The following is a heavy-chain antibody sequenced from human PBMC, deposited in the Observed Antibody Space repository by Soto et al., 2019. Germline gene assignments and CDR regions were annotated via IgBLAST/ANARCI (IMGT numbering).Heavy chain of an antibody. Sequence: QVQLVQSGAEVKKPGASVKVSCKASGYTFTGYYMHWVRQAPGQGLEWMGWINPNSGGTNYAQKFQGWVTMTRDTSISTAYMELSRLRSDDTAVYYCARAYDFWSGYSYYFDYWGQGTLVTVSS. CDR1: GYTFTGYY. D-gene: IGHD3-3*01. CDR2: INPNSGGT. V-gene: IGHV1-2*04. CDR3: ARAYDFWSGYSYYFDY. J-gene: IGHJ4*02.